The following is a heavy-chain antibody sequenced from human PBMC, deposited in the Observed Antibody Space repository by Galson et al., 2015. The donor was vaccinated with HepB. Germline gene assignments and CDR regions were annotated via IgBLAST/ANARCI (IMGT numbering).Heavy chain of an antibody. Sequence: SVKVSCKASGGTFSSYAISWVRQAPGQGLEWMGGIIPIFGTANYAQKFQGRVTITADESTSTAYMELSSLRSEDTAVYYCARGPPRITIFGVVPPYFDYWVQVTLVTVSS. CDR1: GGTFSSYA. CDR3: ARGPPRITIFGVVPPYFDY. CDR2: IIPIFGTA. V-gene: IGHV1-69*13. D-gene: IGHD3-3*01. J-gene: IGHJ4*02.